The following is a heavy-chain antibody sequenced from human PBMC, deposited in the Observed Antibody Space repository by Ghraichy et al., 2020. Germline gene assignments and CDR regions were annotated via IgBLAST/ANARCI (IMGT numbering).Heavy chain of an antibody. CDR3: ARDGDGLGY. CDR2: IWYDGSDK. J-gene: IGHJ4*02. D-gene: IGHD5-24*01. Sequence: GGSLRLSCAASGFTFSTYGMHWVRQAPGKGLEWVALIWYDGSDKYYEDSVQGRFTISRDNSKNKLNLQMNSLRAEDTAVYYCARDGDGLGYWGQGTLVTVSA. V-gene: IGHV3-33*01. CDR1: GFTFSTYG.